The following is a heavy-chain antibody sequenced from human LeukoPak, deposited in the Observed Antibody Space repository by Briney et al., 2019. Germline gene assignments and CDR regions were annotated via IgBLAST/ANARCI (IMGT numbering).Heavy chain of an antibody. CDR1: GGSINSDY. D-gene: IGHD5-24*01. CDR2: IYHSGST. J-gene: IGHJ3*02. Sequence: SETLSLTCSVSGGSINSDYWNWIRQPPGKGLEWIGYIYHSGSTNYNPSLTSRVTISIDKSNKQFSLKLISVTAADTAIYYCARVGGMTTINNAAFDIWGQGTMVTVSS. CDR3: ARVGGMTTINNAAFDI. V-gene: IGHV4-59*01.